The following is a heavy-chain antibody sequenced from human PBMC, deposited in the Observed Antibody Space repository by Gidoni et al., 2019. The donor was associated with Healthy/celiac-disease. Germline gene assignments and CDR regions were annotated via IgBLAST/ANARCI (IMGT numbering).Heavy chain of an antibody. CDR3: ARAPRTLQSGWYGMDV. V-gene: IGHV3-30*03. D-gene: IGHD4-4*01. Sequence: QVQLVESGGGVVQPGRSLRLSCAASGFTFSSYGMHWVRQAPGKGLEWVAVISYDGSNKYYADSVKGRFTISRDNSKNTLYLQMNSLRAEDTAVYYCARAPRTLQSGWYGMDVWGQGTTVTVSS. J-gene: IGHJ6*02. CDR2: ISYDGSNK. CDR1: GFTFSSYG.